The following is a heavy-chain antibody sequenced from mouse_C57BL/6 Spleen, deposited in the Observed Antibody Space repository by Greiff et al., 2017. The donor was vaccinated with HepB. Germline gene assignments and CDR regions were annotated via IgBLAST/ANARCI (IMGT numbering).Heavy chain of an antibody. CDR3: ASTLYGSSYLAWFAY. D-gene: IGHD1-1*01. CDR2: ISDGGSYT. V-gene: IGHV5-4*03. CDR1: GFTFSSYA. J-gene: IGHJ3*01. Sequence: EVMLVESGGGLVKPGGSLKLSCAASGFTFSSYAMSWVRQTPEKRLEWVATISDGGSYTYYPDNVKGRFTISRDNAKNNLYLQMSHLKSEDTAMYYCASTLYGSSYLAWFAYWGQGTLVTVSA.